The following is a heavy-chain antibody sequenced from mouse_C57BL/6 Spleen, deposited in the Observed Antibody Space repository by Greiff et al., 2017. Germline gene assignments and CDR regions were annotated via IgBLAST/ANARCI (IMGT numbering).Heavy chain of an antibody. J-gene: IGHJ4*01. CDR2: ISNGGGST. V-gene: IGHV5-12*01. Sequence: EVMLVESGGGLVQPGGSLKLSCAASGFTFSDYYMYWVRQTPEKRLEWVAYISNGGGSTYYPDTVKGRFTISRDNAKNTLYLQMSRLKSEDTAMYYCARRDYYGIDAMDYWGQGTSVTVSS. CDR3: ARRDYYGIDAMDY. CDR1: GFTFSDYY. D-gene: IGHD1-1*01.